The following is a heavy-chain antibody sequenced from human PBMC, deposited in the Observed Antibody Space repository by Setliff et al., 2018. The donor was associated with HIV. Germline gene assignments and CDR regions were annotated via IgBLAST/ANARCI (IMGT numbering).Heavy chain of an antibody. D-gene: IGHD3-3*01. V-gene: IGHV3-23*01. J-gene: IGHJ4*02. CDR2: ISTSGRST. CDR1: GFTFTSYA. CDR3: ARDPFLAQGFWSGYYSDY. Sequence: GGSLRLSCAVSGFTFTSYAMSWVRQAPGKGLEWVSGISTSGRSTHYADSVKGRFTISRDNSKNTLYLQMNSLRAEDTAVYYCARDPFLAQGFWSGYYSDYWGQGTLVTVSS.